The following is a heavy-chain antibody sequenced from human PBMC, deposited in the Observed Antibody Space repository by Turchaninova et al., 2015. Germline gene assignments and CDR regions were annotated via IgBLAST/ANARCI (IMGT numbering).Heavy chain of an antibody. D-gene: IGHD5/OR15-5a*01. J-gene: IGHJ4*02. CDR2: IYHSGGA. Sequence: QLQLQESGPGLEKPSETLSLTCTVSGGSMTSSGYYWAWVRQPPGKGLGGCGIIYHSGGAYSNPSLKSRATMSVYTSKNLVSLRLSSVTAADTALYFCARFSVSYYFEHWGQGTLVTVSS. CDR1: GGSMTSSGYY. V-gene: IGHV4-39*02. CDR3: ARFSVSYYFEH.